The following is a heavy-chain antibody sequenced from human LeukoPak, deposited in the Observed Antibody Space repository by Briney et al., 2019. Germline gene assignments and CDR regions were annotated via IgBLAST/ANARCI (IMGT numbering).Heavy chain of an antibody. V-gene: IGHV3-7*03. J-gene: IGHJ4*02. CDR3: ARDCSSTSWAPYFDY. D-gene: IGHD2-2*01. CDR1: GFTFSSYW. Sequence: GGSLRLSCAASGFTFSSYWMSWVRQAPGKGLEWVANIKQVGSEKYYVDSVKGRFTISRDNAKNSLYLQMNSLRAEDTAVYYCARDCSSTSWAPYFDYWGQGTLVTVSS. CDR2: IKQVGSEK.